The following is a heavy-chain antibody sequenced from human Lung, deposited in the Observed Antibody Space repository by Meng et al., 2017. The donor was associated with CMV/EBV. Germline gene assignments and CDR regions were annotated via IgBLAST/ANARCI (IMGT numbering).Heavy chain of an antibody. CDR3: ARGILPQRGSTVPTPDY. CDR1: GGSFSGYY. J-gene: IGHJ4*02. Sequence: SETLSLTCAVYGGSFSGYYWSWIRQPPGKGLEWIGEINPSGSTNYNPSLKSRVTISVDTSKNQFSLRLSSVTAADTALYYCARGILPQRGSTVPTPDYWGQGTLVXVSS. D-gene: IGHD4-11*01. V-gene: IGHV4-34*01. CDR2: INPSGST.